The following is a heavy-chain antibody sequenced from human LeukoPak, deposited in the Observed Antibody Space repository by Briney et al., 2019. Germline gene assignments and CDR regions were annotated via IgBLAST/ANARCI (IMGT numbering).Heavy chain of an antibody. CDR2: IYYSGST. D-gene: IGHD3-3*01. Sequence: SETLSLTCTVSGGSISSSSYYWGWIRQPPGKGLEWIGSIYYSGSTYYNPSLKSRVTISVDTSKNQFSLKLSSVTAADTAVYYCARDRVVMNPTIYYYYYGMDVWGQGTTVTVSS. J-gene: IGHJ6*02. CDR1: GGSISSSSYY. V-gene: IGHV4-39*07. CDR3: ARDRVVMNPTIYYYYYGMDV.